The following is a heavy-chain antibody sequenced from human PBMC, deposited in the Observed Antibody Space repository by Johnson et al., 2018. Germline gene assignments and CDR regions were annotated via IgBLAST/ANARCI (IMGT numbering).Heavy chain of an antibody. CDR1: GFTFSSYG. Sequence: VQLVESGGGVVQPGRSLRLSCAASGFTFSSYGMHWVRQAPGKGLEWVAVISYYGSNKYYADSVKGRFTISRDNSKNTLYLKMNSLRAEDTAVYYCGRDGGSGSFEAFDIWGQGTMVTVSS. CDR3: GRDGGSGSFEAFDI. D-gene: IGHD1-26*01. CDR2: ISYYGSNK. J-gene: IGHJ3*02. V-gene: IGHV3-30*03.